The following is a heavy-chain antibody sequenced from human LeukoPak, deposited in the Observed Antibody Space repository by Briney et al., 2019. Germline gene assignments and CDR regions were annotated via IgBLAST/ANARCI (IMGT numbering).Heavy chain of an antibody. Sequence: SETLSLTCTVSGGSITSYYWSWIRQPPGKGLEWIGYIYSSGSTKYNPSLRSRVTVLVDTSKNQFSLNLTSVTAADTAVYYCARHGLATMKRVDVWGKGTTVTVSS. D-gene: IGHD5-24*01. J-gene: IGHJ6*03. CDR1: GGSITSYY. V-gene: IGHV4-59*08. CDR2: IYSSGST. CDR3: ARHGLATMKRVDV.